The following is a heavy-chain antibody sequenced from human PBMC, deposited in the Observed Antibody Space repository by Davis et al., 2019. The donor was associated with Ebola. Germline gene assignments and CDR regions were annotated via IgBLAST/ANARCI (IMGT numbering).Heavy chain of an antibody. J-gene: IGHJ4*02. D-gene: IGHD6-6*01. CDR3: ARDGLLGFIAAPSYFDY. CDR1: VITFSSYA. Sequence: GGSLRLSCTDSVITFSSYAMTWVRQAPGKGLEWVSGISWKSGSIGYADSVKGRFTISRDNSKNTLYLQMNSLRAEDTAVYYCARDGLLGFIAAPSYFDYWGQGTLVTVSS. V-gene: IGHV3-23*01. CDR2: ISWKSGSI.